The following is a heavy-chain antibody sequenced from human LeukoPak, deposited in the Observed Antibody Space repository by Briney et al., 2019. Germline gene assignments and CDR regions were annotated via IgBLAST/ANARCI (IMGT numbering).Heavy chain of an antibody. CDR3: ARRTSYYFPY. CDR1: GFTFSSYA. Sequence: GGSLRLSCAASGFTFSSYAMSWVRQAPGKGLEWVSTITGSGDSADYADPVKGRFTISRDNAKNTLYLEVNSLIFEDTAVYYCARRTSYYFPYWGQGTLVTVSS. J-gene: IGHJ4*02. CDR2: ITGSGDSA. V-gene: IGHV3-23*01.